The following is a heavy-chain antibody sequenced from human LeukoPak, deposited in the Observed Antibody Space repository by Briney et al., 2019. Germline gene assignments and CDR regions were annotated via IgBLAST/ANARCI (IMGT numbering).Heavy chain of an antibody. J-gene: IGHJ5*02. CDR3: ARENNYYGSGRNWFDP. Sequence: SETLSLTCAVSGYSISSGYYWGWIRQPPGQGLEWIGSIYHSGSTYYNPSLKSRVTISVDTSKNQFSLKLSSVTAADTAVYYCARENNYYGSGRNWFDPWGQGTLVTVSS. V-gene: IGHV4-38-2*02. CDR1: GYSISSGYY. D-gene: IGHD3-10*01. CDR2: IYHSGST.